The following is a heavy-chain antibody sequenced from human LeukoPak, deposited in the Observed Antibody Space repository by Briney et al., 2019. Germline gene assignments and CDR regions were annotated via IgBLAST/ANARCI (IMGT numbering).Heavy chain of an antibody. CDR3: AKGGSIAARLYWFDP. V-gene: IGHV3-23*01. CDR2: ISGSGGST. D-gene: IGHD6-6*01. CDR1: GFTFSSYA. J-gene: IGHJ5*02. Sequence: PGGSLRLSCAAYGFTFSSYAMSWVRQAPGKGLEWVSAISGSGGSTYYADSVKGRFTISRDNSKNTLYLQMNSLRAEDTAVYYCAKGGSIAARLYWFDPWGQGTLVTVSS.